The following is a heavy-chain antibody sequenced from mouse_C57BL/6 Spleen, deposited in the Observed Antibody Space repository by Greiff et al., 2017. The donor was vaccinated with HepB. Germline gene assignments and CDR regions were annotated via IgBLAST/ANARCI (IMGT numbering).Heavy chain of an antibody. CDR3: ARRVTTVVEGGWYFDV. J-gene: IGHJ1*03. Sequence: DVQLQESGPGLVKPSQYLSLTCSVTGYSITSGYYWNWIRQFPGNKLEWMGYISYDGSNNYNPSLKNRISITRDTSKNQFFLKLNSVTTEDTATYYCARRVTTVVEGGWYFDVWGTGTTVTVSS. V-gene: IGHV3-6*01. CDR1: GYSITSGYY. CDR2: ISYDGSN. D-gene: IGHD1-1*01.